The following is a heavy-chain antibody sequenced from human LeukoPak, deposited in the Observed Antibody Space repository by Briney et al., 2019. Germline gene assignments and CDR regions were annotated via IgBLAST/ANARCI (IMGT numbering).Heavy chain of an antibody. CDR1: GFTFSSYA. J-gene: IGHJ6*02. Sequence: GRSLRLSCAASGFTFSSYAMHWVRQAPGKGLEWVAVISYDGSNKYYADSVKGRFTISRDNSKNTLYLQMHSLRAEDTAVYYCTREKSQSRNYYYYGMDVWGQGTAVTVSS. CDR3: TREKSQSRNYYYYGMDV. V-gene: IGHV3-30*04. CDR2: ISYDGSNK.